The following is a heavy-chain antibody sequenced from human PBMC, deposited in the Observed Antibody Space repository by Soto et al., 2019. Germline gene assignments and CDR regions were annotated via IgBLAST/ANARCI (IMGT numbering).Heavy chain of an antibody. V-gene: IGHV1-18*01. J-gene: IGHJ6*02. D-gene: IGHD3-16*01. Sequence: QVQLVQSRAEVKNPGASVKVSCKASGYSFTRYGIAWARQAPGQGLEWMGWINTYNGNTNYAQNLQGRVTLTTDTSQSTPYMELTSLRSNDTAIYYCAMVDVYVTPSPQDVWGQGTTVIVSS. CDR3: AMVDVYVTPSPQDV. CDR1: GYSFTRYG. CDR2: INTYNGNT.